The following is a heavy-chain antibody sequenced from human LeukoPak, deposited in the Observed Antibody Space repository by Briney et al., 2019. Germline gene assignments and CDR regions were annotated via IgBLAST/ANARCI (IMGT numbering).Heavy chain of an antibody. J-gene: IGHJ5*02. CDR2: IYYSGST. V-gene: IGHV4-59*01. CDR3: AREIWVGATSNWFDP. Sequence: PSETLSLTCAVYGGSFSGYYWSWIRQPPGKGLEWIGYIYYSGSTNYNPSLKSRVTISVDTSKNQFSLKLSSVTAADTAVYYCAREIWVGATSNWFDPWGQGTLVTVSS. CDR1: GGSFSGYY. D-gene: IGHD1-26*01.